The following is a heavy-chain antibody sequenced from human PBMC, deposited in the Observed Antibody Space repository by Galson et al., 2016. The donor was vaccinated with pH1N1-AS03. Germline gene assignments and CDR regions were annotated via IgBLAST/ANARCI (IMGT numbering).Heavy chain of an antibody. D-gene: IGHD2-21*02. Sequence: SVKVSCKASGYAFTDYYMHLLRQAPGQGLEWMAWINTDSGGTDYAQKFQDRVTMTRDTSISTAYMELSGLTSDDTAVYYCATDVVTAMGRAFDIWGQGTMVTVSS. V-gene: IGHV1-2*02. CDR3: ATDVVTAMGRAFDI. CDR1: GYAFTDYY. CDR2: INTDSGGT. J-gene: IGHJ3*02.